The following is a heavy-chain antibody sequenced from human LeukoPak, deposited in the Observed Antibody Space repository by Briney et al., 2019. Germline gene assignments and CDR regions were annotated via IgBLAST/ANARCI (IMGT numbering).Heavy chain of an antibody. CDR2: IYSGGST. Sequence: GGSLRLSCAASGFTVSSNYMSWVRQAPGKGLEWVSVIYSGGSTYYADSVKGRFTISRDNSKNTLYLQMNSLRAEDTAVYYCAGKIHSDALDIWGQGTMVTVSS. CDR1: GFTVSSNY. J-gene: IGHJ3*02. V-gene: IGHV3-66*02. D-gene: IGHD5-18*01. CDR3: AGKIHSDALDI.